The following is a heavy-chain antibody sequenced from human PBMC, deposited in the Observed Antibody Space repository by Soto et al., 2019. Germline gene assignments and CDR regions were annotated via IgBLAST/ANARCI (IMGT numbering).Heavy chain of an antibody. CDR3: ARRGSGSYSDY. Sequence: PXXTLYLTCTVSGGSISSSSYFLGCIRQPPGKGLEWIGSIYYSGSTYYNPSLKSRVTISVDTSKNQFSLKLRSVTASDTAVYYCARRGSGSYSDYWGQGTLVTVSS. V-gene: IGHV4-39*01. CDR1: GGSISSSSYF. J-gene: IGHJ4*02. D-gene: IGHD3-10*01. CDR2: IYYSGST.